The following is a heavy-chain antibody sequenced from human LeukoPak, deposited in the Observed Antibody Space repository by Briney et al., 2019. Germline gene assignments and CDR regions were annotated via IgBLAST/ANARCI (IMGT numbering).Heavy chain of an antibody. V-gene: IGHV1-18*01. CDR2: ISAYNGNT. D-gene: IGHD4-17*01. J-gene: IGHJ4*02. Sequence: ASVKVSCKASGDTFTSYGISWVRQAPGQGLEWMGWISAYNGNTNYAQKLQGRVTITTDESTSTAYMELSSLRSEDTAVYYCAQNGDYYYFDYWGQGTLVTVSS. CDR3: AQNGDYYYFDY. CDR1: GDTFTSYG.